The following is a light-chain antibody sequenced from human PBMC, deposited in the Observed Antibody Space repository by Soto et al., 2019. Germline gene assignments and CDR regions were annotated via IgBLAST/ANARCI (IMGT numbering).Light chain of an antibody. CDR2: GNS. CDR1: SSNIGAGYD. V-gene: IGLV1-40*01. J-gene: IGLJ3*02. Sequence: QSVLTQPPSVSGAPGQRVTISCTGSSSNIGAGYDVHWYQQLPGTAPKLLIYGNSNRHSGVPDRFSGSKSGTSASLAITGLQAEDEADYYCQSYDSSLSGWVFSGGTKLTVL. CDR3: QSYDSSLSGWV.